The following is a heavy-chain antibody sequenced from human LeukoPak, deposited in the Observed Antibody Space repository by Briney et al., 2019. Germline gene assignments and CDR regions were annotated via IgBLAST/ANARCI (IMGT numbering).Heavy chain of an antibody. D-gene: IGHD1-1*01. Sequence: ASVKVSCKASGYTFTGYYMHWVRQAPGQGLEWMGWISAYNGNTNYAQKLQGRVTMTTDTSTSTAYMELRSLRSDDTAVYYCARVGRGPPHLWGQGTLVTVSS. J-gene: IGHJ5*02. CDR3: ARVGRGPPHL. CDR2: ISAYNGNT. CDR1: GYTFTGYY. V-gene: IGHV1-18*04.